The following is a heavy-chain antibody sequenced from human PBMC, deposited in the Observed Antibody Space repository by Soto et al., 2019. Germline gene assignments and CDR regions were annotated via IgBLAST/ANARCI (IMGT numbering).Heavy chain of an antibody. CDR2: IYTSGST. J-gene: IGHJ6*02. Sequence: PSETLSLTCTVSGGSISSYYWSWIRQPAGKGLEWIGRIYTSGSTNYNPSLKSRVTMSVDTSKNQFSLKLSSVTAADTAVYYCAREPLGVVVPAAKYYYYGMDVWGQGTTVTVSS. CDR3: AREPLGVVVPAAKYYYYGMDV. V-gene: IGHV4-4*07. D-gene: IGHD2-2*01. CDR1: GGSISSYY.